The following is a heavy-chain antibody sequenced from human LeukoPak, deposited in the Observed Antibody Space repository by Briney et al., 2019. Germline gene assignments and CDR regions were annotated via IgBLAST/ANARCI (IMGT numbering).Heavy chain of an antibody. D-gene: IGHD1-20*01. V-gene: IGHV4-59*01. J-gene: IGHJ6*02. CDR2: IYYSGST. CDR1: GGSISSYY. Sequence: PETLSLTCTVSGGSISSYYWSWIRQPPGKGLEWIGYIYYSGSTNYNPSLKSRVTISVDTSKNQFSLKLSSVTAADTAVYYCAREDRYNWNDVHYYGMDVWGQGTTVTVSS. CDR3: AREDRYNWNDVHYYGMDV.